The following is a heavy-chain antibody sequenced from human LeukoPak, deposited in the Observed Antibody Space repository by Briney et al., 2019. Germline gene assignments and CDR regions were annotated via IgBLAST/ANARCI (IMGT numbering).Heavy chain of an antibody. Sequence: PSETLSLTCTVSGGSISSWYWSWIRQPAGKGLEWIGRFYNSGNTKYNPSLQSRVSMSVDTSKNQFSLKLVSVTAADTAVYYCATGDHSSFDYWGQGALVTVSS. V-gene: IGHV4-4*07. J-gene: IGHJ4*02. CDR3: ATGDHSSFDY. D-gene: IGHD4-17*01. CDR1: GGSISSWY. CDR2: FYNSGNT.